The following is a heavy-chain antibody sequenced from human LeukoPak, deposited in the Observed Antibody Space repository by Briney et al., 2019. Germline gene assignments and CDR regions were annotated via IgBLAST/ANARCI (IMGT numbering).Heavy chain of an antibody. CDR3: AKSLTTVKRGNFDS. CDR1: GFTFSSYA. D-gene: IGHD4-17*01. CDR2: ISGSGANT. J-gene: IGHJ4*02. V-gene: IGHV3-23*01. Sequence: GGSQRLSCAASGFTFSSYAMSWVRHAPGKGLELVSVISGSGANTYYADSVKGRFTISRDNSKNTLYLQMNSLRAEDTAVFFCAKSLTTVKRGNFDSWGQGTLVTVSS.